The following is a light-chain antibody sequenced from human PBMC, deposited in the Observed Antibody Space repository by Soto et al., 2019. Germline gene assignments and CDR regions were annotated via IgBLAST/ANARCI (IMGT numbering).Light chain of an antibody. J-gene: IGKJ1*01. CDR2: AAS. CDR1: QCISSY. Sequence: AIPMTLSPSSLHPPPRDRVTITHRASQCISSYLAWYQRKPGKAPKLLIYAASTLQSGVPSRFSGSGSGTDFTLTISCLQSEDFATFYCQQYYSYPRTFGQGTK. CDR3: QQYYSYPRT. V-gene: IGKV1-8*01.